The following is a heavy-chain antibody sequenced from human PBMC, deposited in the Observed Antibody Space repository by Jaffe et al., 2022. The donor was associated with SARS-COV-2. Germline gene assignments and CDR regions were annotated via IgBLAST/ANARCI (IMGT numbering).Heavy chain of an antibody. V-gene: IGHV3-7*03. CDR2: IKQDGSEK. D-gene: IGHD1-26*01. Sequence: EVQLVESGGGLVQPGGSLRLSCAASGFTFSSYWMSWVRQAPGKGLEWVANIKQDGSEKYYVDSVKGRFTISRDNAKNSLYLQMNSLRAEDTAVYYCAREKWELHSVGGANWFDPWGQGTLVTVSS. J-gene: IGHJ5*02. CDR3: AREKWELHSVGGANWFDP. CDR1: GFTFSSYW.